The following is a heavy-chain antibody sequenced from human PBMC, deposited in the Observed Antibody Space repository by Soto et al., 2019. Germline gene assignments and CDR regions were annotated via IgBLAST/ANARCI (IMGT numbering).Heavy chain of an antibody. CDR3: AKDIGAKRISMVRGIISSDF. D-gene: IGHD3-10*01. CDR2: ISGSGTGT. CDR1: GFTFSSCA. J-gene: IGHJ4*02. V-gene: IGHV3-23*01. Sequence: EAQLLESGGGLVQPGGSLRLSCAASGFTFSSCAMSWIRQAPGKGLEWVSAISGSGTGTYYADSVKGRFTISRDNSKNTVFLQMNSLRDEDTAVYYCAKDIGAKRISMVRGIISSDFWGQGTLVTVSS.